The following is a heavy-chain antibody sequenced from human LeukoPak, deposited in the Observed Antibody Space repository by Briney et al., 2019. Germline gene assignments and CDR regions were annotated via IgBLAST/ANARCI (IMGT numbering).Heavy chain of an antibody. CDR2: ISGRGSVT. CDR3: ARSTLSYYTHTFDI. D-gene: IGHD3-10*01. J-gene: IGHJ3*02. CDR1: EFIFINYG. V-gene: IGHV3-23*01. Sequence: GGSLRLSCAASEFIFINYGMSWVRQAPGKGLEWVSSISGRGSVTNYADSVKGRVTMSRENCRNCLYMKINSMRAEDTAVYYCARSTLSYYTHTFDIWGQGTMVIVSS.